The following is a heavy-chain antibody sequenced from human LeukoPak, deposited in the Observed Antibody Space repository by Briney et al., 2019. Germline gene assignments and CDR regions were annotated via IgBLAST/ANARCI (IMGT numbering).Heavy chain of an antibody. CDR2: INAGNGNT. CDR3: ARSYCSSTSCYWGFDY. D-gene: IGHD2-2*01. CDR1: GYTFTSYA. Sequence: ASVKVSCKASGYTFTSYAMHWVRQAPGQRLEWMGWINAGNGNTKYSQKFQGRVTITRDTSTSTVYMELSSLRSEDTAVYYCARSYCSSTSCYWGFDYWGQGTLVTVSS. J-gene: IGHJ4*02. V-gene: IGHV1-3*01.